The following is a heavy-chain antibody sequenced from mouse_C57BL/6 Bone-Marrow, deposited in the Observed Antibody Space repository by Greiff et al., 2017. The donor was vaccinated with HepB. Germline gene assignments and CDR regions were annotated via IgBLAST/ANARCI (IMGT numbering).Heavy chain of an antibody. CDR1: GFSLTSYG. Sequence: QVHVKQSGPGLVQPSQSLSITCTVSGFSLTSYGVHWVRQSPGKGLEWLGVIWSGGSTDYNAAFISRLSISKDNSKSQVFFKMNSLQADDTAIYYCARNPYYYGSSYWFAYWGQGTLVTVSA. D-gene: IGHD1-1*01. CDR3: ARNPYYYGSSYWFAY. J-gene: IGHJ3*01. V-gene: IGHV2-2*01. CDR2: IWSGGST.